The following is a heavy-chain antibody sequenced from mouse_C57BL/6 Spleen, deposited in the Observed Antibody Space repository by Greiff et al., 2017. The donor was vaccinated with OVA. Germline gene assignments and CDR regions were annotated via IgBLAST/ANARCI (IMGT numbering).Heavy chain of an antibody. D-gene: IGHD2-4*01. Sequence: VQGVESGAELARPGASVKMSCKASGYTFTSYTMHWVKQRPGQGLEWIGYINPSSGYTKYNQKFKDKATLTADKSSSTAYMQLSSLTSEDSAVYYCARDPFYDYDGGYAMDYWGQGTSVTVSS. CDR1: GYTFTSYT. V-gene: IGHV1-4*01. CDR3: ARDPFYDYDGGYAMDY. J-gene: IGHJ4*01. CDR2: INPSSGYT.